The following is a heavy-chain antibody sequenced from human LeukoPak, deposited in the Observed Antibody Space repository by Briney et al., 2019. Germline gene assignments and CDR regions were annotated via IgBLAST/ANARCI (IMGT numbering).Heavy chain of an antibody. CDR1: GFTFSTYN. V-gene: IGHV3-21*01. CDR3: ARAHSSSLAWFDP. Sequence: PGGSLRLSCAASGFTFSTYNMNWVRQAPGKGLEWVSSISSSSSYIYYADSVKGRFTISRDNAKNSLYLQMNSLRAEDTAVHYCARAHSSSLAWFDPWGQGTLVTVSS. CDR2: ISSSSSYI. D-gene: IGHD6-13*01. J-gene: IGHJ5*02.